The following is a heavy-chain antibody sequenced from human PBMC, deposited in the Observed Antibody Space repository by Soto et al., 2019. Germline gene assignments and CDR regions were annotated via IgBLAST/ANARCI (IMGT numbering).Heavy chain of an antibody. CDR2: IYYSGST. CDR3: ARTYYYGSGSLYYFDY. Sequence: ETLSLTCIVSGGSISSYYWSWIRQPPGKGLEWIGYIYYSGSTNYNPSLKSRVTISVDTSKNQFSLKLSSVTAADTAVYYCARTYYYGSGSLYYFDYWGQGTLVTVSS. D-gene: IGHD3-10*01. J-gene: IGHJ4*02. V-gene: IGHV4-59*01. CDR1: GGSISSYY.